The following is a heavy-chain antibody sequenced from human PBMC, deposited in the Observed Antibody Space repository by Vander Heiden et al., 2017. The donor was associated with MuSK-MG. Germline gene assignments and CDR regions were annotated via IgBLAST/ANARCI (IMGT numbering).Heavy chain of an antibody. J-gene: IGHJ6*02. CDR2: ISGSGGST. V-gene: IGHV3-23*01. CDR3: AKGPSGSTLYYYYGMDV. CDR1: GFTFSSYA. D-gene: IGHD1-1*01. Sequence: EVQLLESGGGLVQPGGSLRLSCAASGFTFSSYAISWVRQAPGKGLEWVSAISGSGGSTYYADSVKGRFTISRDNSKNTLYLQMNSLRAEDTAVYYCAKGPSGSTLYYYYGMDVWGQGTTVTVSS.